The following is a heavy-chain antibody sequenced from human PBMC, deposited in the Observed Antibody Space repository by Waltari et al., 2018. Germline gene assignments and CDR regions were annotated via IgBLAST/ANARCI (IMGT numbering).Heavy chain of an antibody. CDR3: ARAGLGSPLQWLQLLDS. J-gene: IGHJ4*02. V-gene: IGHV3-53*01. D-gene: IGHD5-12*01. CDR1: GFTINNHY. CDR2: IYAGSGGT. Sequence: EVQLVESGGGLIQPGGSLRLSCAASGFTINNHYMSWVRQAPGKGLEWVSVIYAGSGGTFYAESVKGRFTVSRDNSKNTLYLDLNSLTAEDTAVYYCARAGLGSPLQWLQLLDSWGRGTLVTVSS.